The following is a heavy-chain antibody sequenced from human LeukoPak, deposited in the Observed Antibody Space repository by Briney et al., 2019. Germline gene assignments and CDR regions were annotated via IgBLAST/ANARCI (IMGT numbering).Heavy chain of an antibody. CDR3: ARDSSSHFFDY. V-gene: IGHV3-11*06. D-gene: IGHD6-6*01. CDR2: ISSSSSYT. CDR1: GFTFSDYY. Sequence: PGGSLRLSCAASGFTFSDYYMSWIRQAPGKGLEWVSYISSSSSYTNYADSLKGRFTISRDDSQNTLDLQMNSLRAEDTAVYYCARDSSSHFFDYWGQGTLVTVSS. J-gene: IGHJ4*02.